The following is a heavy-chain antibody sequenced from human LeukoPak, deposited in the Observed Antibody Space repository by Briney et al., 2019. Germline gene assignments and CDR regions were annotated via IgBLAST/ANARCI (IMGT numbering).Heavy chain of an antibody. J-gene: IGHJ6*02. Sequence: PSETLSLTCTVSGGSISSGGYYWSWIRQHPGKGLEWIGYIYYSGSTYYNPSLKSRVTISVDTSKNQFSLELSSVTAADTAVYYCARSASGTYYYYGMDVWGQGTTVTVSS. CDR1: GGSISSGGYY. V-gene: IGHV4-31*03. CDR2: IYYSGST. CDR3: ARSASGTYYYYGMDV. D-gene: IGHD1-7*01.